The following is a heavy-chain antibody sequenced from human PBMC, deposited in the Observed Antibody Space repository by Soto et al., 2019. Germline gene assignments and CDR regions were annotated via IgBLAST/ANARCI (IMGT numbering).Heavy chain of an antibody. CDR3: ARDGIVVVAATPGWFDY. D-gene: IGHD2-15*01. V-gene: IGHV1-3*01. J-gene: IGHJ4*02. Sequence: ASVKVSCKASGYTFTSYAMHWVRQAPGQRLEWMGWINAGNGNTKYSQKFQGRVTITRDTSASTAYMELSSLRSEDTAVYYCARDGIVVVAATPGWFDYWGQRTLVTASS. CDR2: INAGNGNT. CDR1: GYTFTSYA.